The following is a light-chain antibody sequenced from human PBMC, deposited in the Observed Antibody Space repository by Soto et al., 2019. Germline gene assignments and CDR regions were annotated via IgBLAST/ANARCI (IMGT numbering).Light chain of an antibody. Sequence: QSALTQHASVSGSPGQSITISCTGTRSDVGGYNSVCWHQQHPGKAPKLIIYEVSNRPSGVSDRFSASKSGNTASLTISGLQADDEADYYCSSFTTTNTWVFGGGTKLTVL. CDR2: EVS. J-gene: IGLJ3*02. V-gene: IGLV2-14*01. CDR1: RSDVGGYNS. CDR3: SSFTTTNTWV.